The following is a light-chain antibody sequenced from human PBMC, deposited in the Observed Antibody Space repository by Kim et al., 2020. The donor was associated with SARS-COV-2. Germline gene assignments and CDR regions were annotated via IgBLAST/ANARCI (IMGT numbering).Light chain of an antibody. CDR3: QHYSNSPRVLA. V-gene: IGKV3-20*01. CDR1: QSVSSTY. CDR2: ATS. Sequence: EIVLTQSPGTLSLSPGERATLSCRASQSVSSTYLAWYQQKPGQAPTLLIYATSSRATGIPDRFSGSGSGTDFTLTISRLEPEDFAVFYCQHYSNSPRVLAFGQGTKLEIK. J-gene: IGKJ2*01.